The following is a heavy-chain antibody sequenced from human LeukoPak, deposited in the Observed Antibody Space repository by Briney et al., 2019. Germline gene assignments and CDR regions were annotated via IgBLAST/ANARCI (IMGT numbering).Heavy chain of an antibody. CDR1: GYTFTGYY. V-gene: IGHV1-2*02. D-gene: IGHD7-27*01. J-gene: IGHJ4*02. CDR2: INPKSGGT. Sequence: ASVKVSCKASGYTFTGYYMHWVRQAPGQGLEWMGWINPKSGGTNYAQKFQGRVTMTRDTSISTAYMELSRLRSDDTAVYYCARIANWGPRSFDYWGQGTLVTVSP. CDR3: ARIANWGPRSFDY.